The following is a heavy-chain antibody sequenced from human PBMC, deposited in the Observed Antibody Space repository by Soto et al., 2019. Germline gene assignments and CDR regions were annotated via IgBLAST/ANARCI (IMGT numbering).Heavy chain of an antibody. CDR1: GGSISSSSYY. J-gene: IGHJ3*02. D-gene: IGHD2-15*01. V-gene: IGHV4-39*07. CDR2: IYYSGST. Sequence: PSETLSLTCTVSGGSISSSSYYWGWIRQPPGKGLEGIGSIYYSGSTYYNPSLKSRLPISVDKSKNQFSLKLSSVTAADTAVYYCARDADCSGGSCYSRLDAFDIWGQGTMVTVSS. CDR3: ARDADCSGGSCYSRLDAFDI.